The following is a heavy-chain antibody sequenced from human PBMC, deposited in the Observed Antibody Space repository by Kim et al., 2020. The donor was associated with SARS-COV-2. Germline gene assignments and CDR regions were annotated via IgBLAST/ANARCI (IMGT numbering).Heavy chain of an antibody. V-gene: IGHV3-11*01. CDR2: ISSSGSTI. D-gene: IGHD3-22*01. Sequence: GGSLRLSCAASGFSFSDYYMRWIRQAPGKGLEWVSHISSSGSTIYYADSVKGQFTISRDNAKNSLYLQMNSLRAEDTAVYYCARDLTYYDSSGYYPPRNDAFDIWGQGTMVTVSS. CDR3: ARDLTYYDSSGYYPPRNDAFDI. CDR1: GFSFSDYY. J-gene: IGHJ3*02.